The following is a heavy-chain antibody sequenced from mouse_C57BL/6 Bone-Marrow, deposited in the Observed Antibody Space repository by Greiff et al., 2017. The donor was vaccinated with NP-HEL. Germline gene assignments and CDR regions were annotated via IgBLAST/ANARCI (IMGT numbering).Heavy chain of an antibody. V-gene: IGHV1-19*01. CDR1: GYTFTDYY. D-gene: IGHD3-2*02. Sequence: LQQSGPVLVKPGASVKMSCKASGYTFTDYYMNWVKQSHGKSLEWIGVINPYNGGTSYNQKFKGKATLTVDKSSSTAYMELNSLTSEDSAVYYCATTPTAQATWFAYWGQGTLVTVSA. J-gene: IGHJ3*01. CDR3: ATTPTAQATWFAY. CDR2: INPYNGGT.